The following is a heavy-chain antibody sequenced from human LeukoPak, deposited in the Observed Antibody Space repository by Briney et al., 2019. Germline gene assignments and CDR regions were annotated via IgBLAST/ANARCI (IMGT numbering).Heavy chain of an antibody. CDR3: AREVVVVTAKWFDP. V-gene: IGHV4-38-2*02. J-gene: IGHJ5*02. CDR1: GYSISSGYY. CDR2: IYHSGST. D-gene: IGHD2-21*02. Sequence: SETLSLTCAVSGYSISSGYYWGWIRQPPGKGLEWIGSIYHSGSTYYNPSLKSRVTISVDTSKNQFSLKLSSVTAADTAVYYCAREVVVVTAKWFDPWGQGTLVTVSS.